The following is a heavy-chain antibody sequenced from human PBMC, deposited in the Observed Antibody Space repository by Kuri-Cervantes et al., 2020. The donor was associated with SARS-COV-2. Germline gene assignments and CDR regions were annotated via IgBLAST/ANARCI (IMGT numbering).Heavy chain of an antibody. D-gene: IGHD3-3*01. J-gene: IGHJ4*02. CDR2: ISRSSSNI. V-gene: IGHV3-48*02. CDR3: ARDPGAHGGDLYFDY. CDR1: GFTFSSYS. Sequence: GESLKISCAASGFTFSSYSMNWVRQAPGKGLELVSYISRSSSNIYYADSVEGRFTISRDNAKNSLYLQMHSLRDEDTAVYFCARDPGAHGGDLYFDYWGQGTLVTVSS.